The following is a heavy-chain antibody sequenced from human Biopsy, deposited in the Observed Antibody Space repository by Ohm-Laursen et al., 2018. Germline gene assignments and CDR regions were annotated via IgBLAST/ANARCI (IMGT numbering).Heavy chain of an antibody. J-gene: IGHJ4*03. Sequence: SETLSLTCTVSDGSINSYYWNWIRQPPGKRLEWIGSIYYSGSTNFNPSLKSRVTISVDTSTNQFSLKLSSVTAADTAVYFCARGSSYGYDFDYWGQGNLVAGSS. D-gene: IGHD5-18*01. CDR1: DGSINSYY. CDR2: IYYSGST. CDR3: ARGSSYGYDFDY. V-gene: IGHV4-59*12.